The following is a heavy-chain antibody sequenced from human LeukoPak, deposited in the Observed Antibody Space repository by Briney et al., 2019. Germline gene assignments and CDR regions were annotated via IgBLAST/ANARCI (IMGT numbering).Heavy chain of an antibody. D-gene: IGHD6-19*01. V-gene: IGHV4-39*07. J-gene: IGHJ4*02. Sequence: SETLSLTCTVSGDSFSSVTDYWAWIRQPPGKGLEWIASGDYSGGKYYNPSLESRVAISTDMSKSQISLKLTPVTGADTAVYYCAGERGEEYSSGWYKTNFFDNWGQGIRVTVSS. CDR2: GDYSGGK. CDR1: GDSFSSVTDY. CDR3: AGERGEEYSSGWYKTNFFDN.